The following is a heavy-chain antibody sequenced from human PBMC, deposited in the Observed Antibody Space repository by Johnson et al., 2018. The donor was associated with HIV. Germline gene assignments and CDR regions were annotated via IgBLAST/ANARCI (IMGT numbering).Heavy chain of an antibody. CDR1: GFTFRSYI. CDR2: ISSNGGST. CDR3: ARDSIPYVVVTLGAFDI. Sequence: VQLVESGGGVVQPGRSLRLSCAASGFTFRSYIMHWVRQAPGKGLEYVSAISSNGGSTYYANSVKGRFTISRDNSKNTLYLQMGSLRAEDMAVYYCARDSIPYVVVTLGAFDIWGQGTMVTVSS. D-gene: IGHD3-22*01. V-gene: IGHV3-64*01. J-gene: IGHJ3*02.